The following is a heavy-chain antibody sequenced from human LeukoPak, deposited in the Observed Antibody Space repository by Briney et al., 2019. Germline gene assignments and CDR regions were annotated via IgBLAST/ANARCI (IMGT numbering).Heavy chain of an antibody. Sequence: GRSLRLSCAASGFTLSSYWMHWVRQVPGKGLVWVSRINNDGNSITYADSVKGRFTISRDNAKNTLYLQMNSLRAEDRAVYFCARGYGDSPVYHYYGMDVWGQGTTVTVSS. J-gene: IGHJ6*02. D-gene: IGHD4-17*01. CDR1: GFTLSSYW. CDR2: INNDGNSI. CDR3: ARGYGDSPVYHYYGMDV. V-gene: IGHV3-74*01.